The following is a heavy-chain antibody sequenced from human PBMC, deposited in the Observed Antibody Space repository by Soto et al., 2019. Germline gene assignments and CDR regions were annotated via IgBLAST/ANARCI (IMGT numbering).Heavy chain of an antibody. CDR3: ARDPRLTGESWFDP. Sequence: PSETLSLTCTVSGGSISSGGYYWSWIRQHPGKGLEWIGYIYYSGSTYYNPSLKSRVTISVDTSKNQFSLKLSSVTAADTAVYYCARDPRLTGESWFDPWGQGTLVTVSS. V-gene: IGHV4-31*03. D-gene: IGHD7-27*01. CDR2: IYYSGST. CDR1: GGSISSGGYY. J-gene: IGHJ5*02.